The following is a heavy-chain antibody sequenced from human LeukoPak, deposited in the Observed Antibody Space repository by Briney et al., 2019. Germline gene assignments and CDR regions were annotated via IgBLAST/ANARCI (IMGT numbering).Heavy chain of an antibody. D-gene: IGHD3-10*01. V-gene: IGHV3-48*04. CDR2: ISSSSTI. J-gene: IGHJ5*02. Sequence: PGGSLRLSCAASGFTFSSYSMNWVRQAPGKGLEWVSYISSSSTIYYADSVKGRFTISRDNAKNSLYLQMNSLRAEDTAVYYCASPPGIPWGQGTLVTVSS. CDR1: GFTFSSYS. CDR3: ASPPGIP.